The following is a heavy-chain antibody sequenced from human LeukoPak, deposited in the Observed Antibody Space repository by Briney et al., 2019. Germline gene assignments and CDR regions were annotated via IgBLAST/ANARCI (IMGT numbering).Heavy chain of an antibody. CDR2: INAGNGNT. Sequence: ASVKVSCKASGYTFTSYAMHWVRQAPGQRLEWMGWINAGNGNTKYSQKFQGRVTITRDTSASTAYMELSSLRSEDTAVYYCARDSGIMITFGGVIPFDYWGQGTLVTVS. CDR1: GYTFTSYA. D-gene: IGHD3-16*02. J-gene: IGHJ4*02. CDR3: ARDSGIMITFGGVIPFDY. V-gene: IGHV1-3*01.